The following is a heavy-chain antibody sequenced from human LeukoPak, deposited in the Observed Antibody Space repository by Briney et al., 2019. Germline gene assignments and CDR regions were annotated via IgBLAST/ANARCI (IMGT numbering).Heavy chain of an antibody. V-gene: IGHV3-66*01. CDR2: LYSGGST. CDR1: GFTVSSSY. D-gene: IGHD3-10*01. Sequence: PTGGSLRLSCPASGFTVSSSYMSWVRQAPGKGLEWVSVLYSGGSTYYTDSVKGRFTISRDNSKNTLYRQMNSLRAEDTAVYYCAGVTFGEFPHYYYGMDVWGPGTTVTVSS. J-gene: IGHJ6*02. CDR3: AGVTFGEFPHYYYGMDV.